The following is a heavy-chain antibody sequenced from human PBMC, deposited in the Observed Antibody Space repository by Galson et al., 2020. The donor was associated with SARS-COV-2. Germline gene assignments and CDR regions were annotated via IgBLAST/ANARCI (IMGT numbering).Heavy chain of an antibody. J-gene: IGHJ6*02. CDR2: IYYSGST. CDR3: ASTAGSYYYGMDV. Sequence: CTVSGGSTSSYWWSWIRQPPGKGLEWIGYIYYSGSTTYNPSLKSRVTISVDTSKTQFSLKLTSVTAADTAVYYCASTAGSYYYGMDVWGQGTTVTVSS. D-gene: IGHD3-10*01. CDR1: GGSTSSYW. V-gene: IGHV4-59*08.